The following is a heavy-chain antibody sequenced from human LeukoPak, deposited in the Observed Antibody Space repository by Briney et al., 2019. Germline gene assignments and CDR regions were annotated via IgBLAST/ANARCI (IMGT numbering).Heavy chain of an antibody. CDR1: GGTFSSYA. CDR3: ARDHYSGDSSGYHLHWFDP. J-gene: IGHJ5*02. D-gene: IGHD3-22*01. Sequence: ASVKVSCKASGGTFSSYAISWVRQAPGQGLEWMGWINPNSGGTNYAQKFQGRVTMTRDTSISTAYMELSRLRSDDTAVYYCARDHYSGDSSGYHLHWFDPWGQGTLVTVSS. CDR2: INPNSGGT. V-gene: IGHV1-2*02.